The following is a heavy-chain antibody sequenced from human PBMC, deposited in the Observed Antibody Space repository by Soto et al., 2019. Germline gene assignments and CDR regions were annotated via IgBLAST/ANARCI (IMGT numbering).Heavy chain of an antibody. D-gene: IGHD2-21*02. CDR3: IQSRCGGDCLQSYASYYYYGMDV. CDR1: AFSLSTGGVG. Sequence: VSGPTLVNPTQTLTLTCTFSAFSLSTGGVGVGWIRQPPGKALEWLALIYWDDDKRYSPSLRSRLTITKDTPKNQVVLTMTNMDPVDTATYYCIQSRCGGDCLQSYASYYYYGMDVWGQGTTVTVSS. CDR2: IYWDDDK. J-gene: IGHJ6*02. V-gene: IGHV2-5*02.